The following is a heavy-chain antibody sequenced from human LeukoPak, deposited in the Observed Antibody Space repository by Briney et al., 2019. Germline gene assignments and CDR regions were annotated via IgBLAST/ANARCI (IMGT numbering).Heavy chain of an antibody. Sequence: GGSLRLSCAASGFTFCKYGMHWVRQAPGKGLEWVAVISYDGNNKFYADSVKGRFTISRDNSKNTLYLQMNSLRAEDTAVYYCANAWELFVIDYWGQGTLVTVSS. V-gene: IGHV3-30*18. CDR1: GFTFCKYG. CDR3: ANAWELFVIDY. CDR2: ISYDGNNK. D-gene: IGHD3-10*01. J-gene: IGHJ4*02.